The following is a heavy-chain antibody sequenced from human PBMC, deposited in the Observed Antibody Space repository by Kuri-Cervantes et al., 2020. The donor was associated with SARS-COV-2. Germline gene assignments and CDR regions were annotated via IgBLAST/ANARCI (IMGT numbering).Heavy chain of an antibody. CDR3: ARHLRGVSIFGVVTTGNHFDY. V-gene: IGHV4-30-4*08. CDR2: IYYSGST. D-gene: IGHD3-3*01. J-gene: IGHJ4*02. Sequence: LRLSCTVSGGSISSGDYYWSWIRQPPGKGLEWIGYIYYSGSTYYNPSLKSRVTISVDTSKNQFSLKLSSVTAADTAVYYCARHLRGVSIFGVVTTGNHFDYWGQGTLVTVSS. CDR1: GGSISSGDYY.